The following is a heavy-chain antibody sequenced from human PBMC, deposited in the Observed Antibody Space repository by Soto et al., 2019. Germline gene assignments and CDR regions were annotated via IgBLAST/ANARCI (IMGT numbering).Heavy chain of an antibody. D-gene: IGHD3-10*01. Sequence: GGSLRLSCAASGFIFKMYWMHWVRQSPGKGLVWISRIYNDGTYSDYADSARGRFTISRDNVNDTLYLQMNNLRAEDSGLYYCARGPRPISTGTGAYWGQGTQVTVSS. CDR2: IYNDGTYS. CDR3: ARGPRPISTGTGAY. CDR1: GFIFKMYW. J-gene: IGHJ4*02. V-gene: IGHV3-74*01.